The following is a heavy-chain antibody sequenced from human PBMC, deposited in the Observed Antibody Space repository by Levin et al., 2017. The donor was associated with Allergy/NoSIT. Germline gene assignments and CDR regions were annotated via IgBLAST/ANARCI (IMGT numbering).Heavy chain of an antibody. D-gene: IGHD2-2*01. V-gene: IGHV4-59*01. CDR1: SGSIGTYY. Sequence: SETLSLTCTVSSGSIGTYYWSLIRQPPGKGLEWIGHIYYNGNTNYNPSLKSRVSILVDTSKNQFSLKLSSVTAADTAVYYCASLNMGVPPAPPARFYYMDVWGRGTTVTVSS. CDR3: ASLNMGVPPAPPARFYYMDV. CDR2: IYYNGNT. J-gene: IGHJ6*03.